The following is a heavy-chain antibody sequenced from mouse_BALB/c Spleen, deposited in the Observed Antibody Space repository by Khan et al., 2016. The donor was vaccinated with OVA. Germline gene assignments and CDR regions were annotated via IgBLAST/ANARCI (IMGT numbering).Heavy chain of an antibody. CDR3: ARHRFTTPTAWFAY. V-gene: IGHV5-6*01. CDR2: ISNGGSYT. Sequence: EVKLVESGGDLVKPGGSLNLSCEASGFTFSSYGMSWLRQTPDKRLEWVATISNGGSYTYFPDSVKGRLTISSDNAKNTLYLQMSSLKSEDTAMYYCARHRFTTPTAWFAYWGQGTLVTVFA. CDR1: GFTFSSYG. J-gene: IGHJ3*01. D-gene: IGHD1-2*01.